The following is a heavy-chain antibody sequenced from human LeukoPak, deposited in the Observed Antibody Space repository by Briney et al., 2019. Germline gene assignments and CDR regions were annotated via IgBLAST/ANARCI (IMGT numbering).Heavy chain of an antibody. V-gene: IGHV3-7*04. CDR2: IKQDGSEK. J-gene: IGHJ3*02. Sequence: PGGSLRLSCAASGFTFSNYWMSWVRQAPGKGLEWVANIKQDGSEKYYVDSVKGRFTISRDNAKNSLYLQMNSLRVDDTAVYCCARGINGAFDIWGQGTMVTVSS. CDR3: ARGINGAFDI. D-gene: IGHD3-3*02. CDR1: GFTFSNYW.